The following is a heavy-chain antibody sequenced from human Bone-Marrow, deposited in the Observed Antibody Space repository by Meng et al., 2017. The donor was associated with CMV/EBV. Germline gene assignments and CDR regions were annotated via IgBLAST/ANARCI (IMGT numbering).Heavy chain of an antibody. V-gene: IGHV3-30*04. CDR1: GFTFSSYA. CDR3: ARKWDDY. D-gene: IGHD1-26*01. J-gene: IGHJ4*02. Sequence: GGSLRLSCAASGFTFSSYAMHWVRQAPGKGLEWVAVISYDGSNKYYADSVKGRFTISRDNSKNTLYLQMNSLRAEDTAVYYCARKWDDYWGQGNLVTVSS. CDR2: ISYDGSNK.